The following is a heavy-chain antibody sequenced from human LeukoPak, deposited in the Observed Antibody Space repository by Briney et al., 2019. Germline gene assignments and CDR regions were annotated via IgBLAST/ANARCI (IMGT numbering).Heavy chain of an antibody. V-gene: IGHV3-74*01. CDR2: IKSDGSDP. Sequence: GGSLRLSCAASGFTFSSYAMSWVRQAPGKGLEWVSRIKSDGSDPSYADSVKGRFTISRDNAKSTLYLQMNSLRAEDTAVYYCAKDRDPMPSRGMDVWGQGTTVAVS. J-gene: IGHJ6*02. CDR3: AKDRDPMPSRGMDV. CDR1: GFTFSSYA. D-gene: IGHD2-2*01.